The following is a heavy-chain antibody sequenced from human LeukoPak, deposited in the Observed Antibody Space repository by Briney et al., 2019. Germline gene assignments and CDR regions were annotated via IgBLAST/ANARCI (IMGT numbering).Heavy chain of an antibody. CDR3: ARMEQLLLDNWFDA. D-gene: IGHD2-15*01. J-gene: IGHJ5*02. V-gene: IGHV1-18*01. Sequence: KLQGRVTMTTGTSTSTAYMELRSLRSDDTAVYYCARMEQLLLDNWFDAWGQGTLVTVSS.